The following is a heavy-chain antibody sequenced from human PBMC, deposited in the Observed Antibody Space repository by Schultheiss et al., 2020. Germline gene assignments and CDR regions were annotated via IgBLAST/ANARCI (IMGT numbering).Heavy chain of an antibody. D-gene: IGHD5-18*01. Sequence: GESLKISCAASGFTFSSYSMNWVRQAPGKGLEWVSSISSSSSYIYYADSVKGRFTISRDNSKNTLYLQMNSLRAEDTAVYYCAKPDTAVDWGQGTLVTVSS. V-gene: IGHV3-21*04. CDR3: AKPDTAVD. J-gene: IGHJ4*02. CDR1: GFTFSSYS. CDR2: ISSSSSYI.